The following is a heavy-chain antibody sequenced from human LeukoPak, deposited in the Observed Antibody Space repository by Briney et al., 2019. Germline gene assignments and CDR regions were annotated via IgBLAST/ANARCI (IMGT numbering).Heavy chain of an antibody. CDR1: GFTFSSYS. V-gene: IGHV3-21*01. CDR3: ARDEVYCSSTSCSYYGMDV. D-gene: IGHD2-2*01. CDR2: ISSSSSYR. Sequence: GGSLRLSCAASGFTFSSYSMNWVRQAPGKGLEWVSSISSSSSYRYYADSVKGRFTISRDNAKNSLYLQMNSLRAEDTAVYYCARDEVYCSSTSCSYYGMDVWGQGTTVTVSS. J-gene: IGHJ6*02.